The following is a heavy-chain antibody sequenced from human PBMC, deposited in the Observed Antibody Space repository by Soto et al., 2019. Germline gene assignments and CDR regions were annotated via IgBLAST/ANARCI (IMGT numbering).Heavy chain of an antibody. CDR2: IYYSGST. CDR3: ARDTYYYDSSGWDYGDYYYYGMDV. CDR1: GGSISSGGYY. Sequence: QVQLQESGPGLVKPSQTLSLACTVSGGSISSGGYYWSWIRQHPGKGLEWIGYIYYSGSTYYNPSLKSRVTISVDTSKNQFSLKLSSVTAADTAVYYCARDTYYYDSSGWDYGDYYYYGMDVWGQGTTVTVSS. V-gene: IGHV4-31*03. J-gene: IGHJ6*02. D-gene: IGHD3-22*01.